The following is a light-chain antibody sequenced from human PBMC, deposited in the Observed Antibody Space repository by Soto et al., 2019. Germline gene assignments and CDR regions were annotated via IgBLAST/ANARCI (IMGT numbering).Light chain of an antibody. CDR3: QQSFSTPRT. J-gene: IGKJ1*01. CDR2: AAS. Sequence: DIQMTQSPSSQSASVGDRVTITCRASQSINSYLNWYQQKPGKAPKLLIYAASSLQSWVPSRFSGSGSETDFTLTITSLQPDDFATYYCQQSFSTPRTFGQGTRVDI. V-gene: IGKV1-39*01. CDR1: QSINSY.